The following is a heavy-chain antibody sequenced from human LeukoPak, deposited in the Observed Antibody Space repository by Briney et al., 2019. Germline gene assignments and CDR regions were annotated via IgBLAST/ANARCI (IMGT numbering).Heavy chain of an antibody. CDR1: GGSISGSSYY. V-gene: IGHV4-39*02. D-gene: IGHD5-24*01. Sequence: SETLSLTCTVSGGSISGSSYYWGWIRQPPGKGLEWIGSIYYSGSTYYNPSLKSRVTISVDTSKNQFSLKLSSVTAADTAVYYCARDGDGYNFDYWGQGTLVTVSS. J-gene: IGHJ4*02. CDR2: IYYSGST. CDR3: ARDGDGYNFDY.